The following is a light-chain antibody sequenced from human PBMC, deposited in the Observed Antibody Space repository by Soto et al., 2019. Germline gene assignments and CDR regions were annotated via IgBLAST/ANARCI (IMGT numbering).Light chain of an antibody. CDR1: TGAVTTGYY. J-gene: IGLJ3*02. CDR2: STT. Sequence: QAVVTQGPSLTVSPGGTFTLTCASNTGAVTTGYYPNWFQQKPGQPPRALIHSTTDKHSWTPARFSGSLLGGKAALTVSNVQPEDEAEYYCLVYHGGAWVFGGGTKLTVL. V-gene: IGLV7-43*01. CDR3: LVYHGGAWV.